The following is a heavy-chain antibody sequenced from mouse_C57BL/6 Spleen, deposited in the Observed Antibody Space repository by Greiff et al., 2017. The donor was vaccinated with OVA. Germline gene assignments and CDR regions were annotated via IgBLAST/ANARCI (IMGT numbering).Heavy chain of an antibody. CDR2: IWSGGST. CDR3: ARMRMDY. V-gene: IGHV2-2*01. J-gene: IGHJ4*01. Sequence: VKLVESGPGLVQPSQSLSITCTVSGFSLPSYGVHWVRQSPGKGLEWLGVIWSGGSTDYNAAFISRLSISKDNSKGQVVFKMNSLQADDTAIYYCARMRMDYWGQGTSVTVSS. CDR1: GFSLPSYG.